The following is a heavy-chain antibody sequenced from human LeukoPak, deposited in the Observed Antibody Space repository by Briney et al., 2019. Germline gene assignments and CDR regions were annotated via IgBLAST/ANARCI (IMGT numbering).Heavy chain of an antibody. V-gene: IGHV4-34*01. CDR2: INHSGST. D-gene: IGHD3-22*01. CDR1: GGSFSGYY. Sequence: KSSETLSLTCAVYGGSFSGYYWSWIRQPPGKGLEWIGEINHSGSTNYNPSLKSRVTISVDTSKNQFSLKLSSVTAADTAVYYCARGLSYYYDSSGYYHLFDYWGQGTLVNVSS. CDR3: ARGLSYYYDSSGYYHLFDY. J-gene: IGHJ4*02.